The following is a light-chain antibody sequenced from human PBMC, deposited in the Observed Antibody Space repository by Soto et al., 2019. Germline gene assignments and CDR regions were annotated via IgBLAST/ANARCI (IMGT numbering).Light chain of an antibody. CDR1: SSDVGGYNY. Sequence: QSALTQPASVSGCPGQSITISCTGTSSDVGGYNYVSWYQQHPGKAPKLMIYEVSNRPSGVSNRFSGSKSGNTASLTISGLQAEDEADYYCSSSTTSSTLVFGTGTKV. V-gene: IGLV2-14*01. J-gene: IGLJ1*01. CDR3: SSSTTSSTLV. CDR2: EVS.